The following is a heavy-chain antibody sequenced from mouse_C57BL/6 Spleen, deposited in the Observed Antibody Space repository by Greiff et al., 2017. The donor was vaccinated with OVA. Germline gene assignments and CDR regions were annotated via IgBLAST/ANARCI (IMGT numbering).Heavy chain of an antibody. J-gene: IGHJ2*01. CDR1: GFNIKDYY. CDR2: IDPEDGET. Sequence: VQLKESGAELVKPGASVKLSCTASGFNIKDYYMHWVKQRTEQGLEWIGRIDPEDGETKYAPKFQGKATITADTASNTAYLQLSSLTSEDTAVYYCARIYDGYYGYFDYWGQGTTLTVSS. V-gene: IGHV14-2*01. D-gene: IGHD2-3*01. CDR3: ARIYDGYYGYFDY.